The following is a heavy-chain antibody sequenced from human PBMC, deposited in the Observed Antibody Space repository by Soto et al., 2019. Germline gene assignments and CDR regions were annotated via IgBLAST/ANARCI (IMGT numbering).Heavy chain of an antibody. J-gene: IGHJ4*02. Sequence: VQLVESGGGWGQPGGCLRLSCAVGRFTFTNYWMGWGRQAPGKGLEWVAKIIGDGSEKYDVVSARCRFTISRDNAQNSLYLEMNGLSTEDTAVYYCTGDSFRGDYYGRWYYWVQGTLVTVSP. CDR3: TGDSFRGDYYGRWYY. CDR2: IIGDGSEK. V-gene: IGHV3-7*05. D-gene: IGHD3-10*01. CDR1: RFTFTNYW.